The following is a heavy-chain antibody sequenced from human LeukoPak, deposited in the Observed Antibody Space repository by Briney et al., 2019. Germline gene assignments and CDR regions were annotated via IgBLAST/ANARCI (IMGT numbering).Heavy chain of an antibody. J-gene: IGHJ3*01. V-gene: IGHV1-2*02. Sequence: GASVKVSCKASGNTFTDYYLHWVRQAPGQGLEWVGWINTNSGGTRYAQKFQGRVTMTRDTSISTAYLEFSGLTSDDTAVYYCARGYPNYYGPWGQGTTVTVSS. CDR2: INTNSGGT. D-gene: IGHD3-10*01. CDR3: ARGYPNYYGP. CDR1: GNTFTDYY.